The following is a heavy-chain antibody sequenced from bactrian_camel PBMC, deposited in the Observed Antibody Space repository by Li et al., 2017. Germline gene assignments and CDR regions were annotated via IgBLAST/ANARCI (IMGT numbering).Heavy chain of an antibody. CDR3: AAERLRRPSLRPDDYYY. CDR2: MDGDGTI. Sequence: HVQLVESGGGSVQAEGSLRLSCESSGITYRGPCMGWFRQAPGRQRERVATMDGDGTIIFVHPSVKGRFTASRDDAEDTFYLQMNSLKPEDTATYYCAAERLRRPSLRPDDYYYRGQGTQVTVS. D-gene: IGHD1*01. CDR1: GITYRGPC. V-gene: IGHV3S53*01. J-gene: IGHJ4*01.